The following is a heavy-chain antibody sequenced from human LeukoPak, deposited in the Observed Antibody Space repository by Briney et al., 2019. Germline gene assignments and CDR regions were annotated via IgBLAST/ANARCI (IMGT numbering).Heavy chain of an antibody. V-gene: IGHV3-23*01. D-gene: IGHD6-19*01. CDR2: ISGGAGGT. J-gene: IGHJ4*02. Sequence: TGGSLRLSCAASGFTFSSYAMRWVRQAPGKGLEWVSAISGGAGGTYYADSVKGRCTISRDNSKNTLYLQTNSLRAEDTAVYYCAKASGGSGWDPADNWGQGTLVTVSS. CDR3: AKASGGSGWDPADN. CDR1: GFTFSSYA.